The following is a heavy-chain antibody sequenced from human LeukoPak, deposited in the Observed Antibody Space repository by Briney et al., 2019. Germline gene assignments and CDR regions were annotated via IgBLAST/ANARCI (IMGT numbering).Heavy chain of an antibody. V-gene: IGHV3-21*04. Sequence: PGGSLRLSCAASGFTFSSYSMNWVRQAPGKGLEWVSSISSSSSYIYYADSVKGRFTISKDNAKNSLYLQMNSLRAEDTAVYYCARPRLNWNYFDYWGQGTLVTVSS. CDR1: GFTFSSYS. CDR2: ISSSSSYI. J-gene: IGHJ4*02. D-gene: IGHD1-20*01. CDR3: ARPRLNWNYFDY.